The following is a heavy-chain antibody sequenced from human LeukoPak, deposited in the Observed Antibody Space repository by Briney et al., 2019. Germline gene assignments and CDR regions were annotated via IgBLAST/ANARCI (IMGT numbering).Heavy chain of an antibody. V-gene: IGHV1-3*01. J-gene: IGHJ6*02. CDR2: ITAGNGNT. CDR1: GYTFTGYY. Sequence: ASVKVSCKASGYTFTGYYMHWVRQAPGQRLEWMGWITAGNGNTEYSQRFQGRVTINRDTSASTAYMELSSLRSEDTAVYYCARDFVGGLTGMDVWGQGTTVTVSS. CDR3: ARDFVGGLTGMDV. D-gene: IGHD3-10*01.